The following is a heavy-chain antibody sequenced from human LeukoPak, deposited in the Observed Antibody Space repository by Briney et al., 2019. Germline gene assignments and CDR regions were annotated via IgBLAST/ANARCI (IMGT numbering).Heavy chain of an antibody. V-gene: IGHV3-33*08. D-gene: IGHD1-26*01. CDR3: ARPTYSGSYYWFDY. Sequence: PGGSLRLSCAASGFTFSSYNMNWVRQAPGKGLEWVAVIWYDGSNKYYADSVKGRFTISRDNSKNTLYLQMNSLRAEDTAVYYCARPTYSGSYYWFDYWGQGTLVTVSS. CDR2: IWYDGSNK. CDR1: GFTFSSYN. J-gene: IGHJ4*02.